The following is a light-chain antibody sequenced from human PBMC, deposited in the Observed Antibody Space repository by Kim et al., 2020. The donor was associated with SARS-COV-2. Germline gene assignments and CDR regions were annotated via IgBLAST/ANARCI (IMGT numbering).Light chain of an antibody. CDR1: QSISNNY. V-gene: IGKV3-20*01. J-gene: IGKJ1*01. Sequence: EVVLTQSPGTLSLSPGARATLSCRASQSISNNYVAWYHQKPGQAPRLLIYGASRRATGIPDRFSGSGSGTDFTLTISRLEPEDFAVYYCQQYVSSPWTFGQGTKVEIK. CDR2: GAS. CDR3: QQYVSSPWT.